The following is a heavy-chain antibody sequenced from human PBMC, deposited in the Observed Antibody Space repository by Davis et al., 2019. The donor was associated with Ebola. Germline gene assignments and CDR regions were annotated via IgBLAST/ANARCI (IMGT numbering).Heavy chain of an antibody. J-gene: IGHJ4*02. CDR1: GGTFSSYA. Sequence: SVKVSCKASGGTFSSYAISWVRQATGQGLEWMGGIIPIFGTANYAQKFQGRVTITADESTSTAYMELSSLRSEDTAVYYCARDSREMITFGGVENWGQGTLVTVSS. CDR3: ARDSREMITFGGVEN. CDR2: IIPIFGTA. D-gene: IGHD3-16*01. V-gene: IGHV1-69*13.